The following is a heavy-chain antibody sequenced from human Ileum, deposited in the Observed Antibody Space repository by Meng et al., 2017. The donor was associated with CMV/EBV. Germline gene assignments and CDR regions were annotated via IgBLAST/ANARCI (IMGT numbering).Heavy chain of an antibody. Sequence: GESLKISCAACGFTFSSYDIHWVRQATGKGLEWVSAIGTAGDTYYPGSVKGLFTISRENAKNTLFLQMNSLRPEDTAVYYCARDIFTFGGVIDSSLDPWGQGTLVTVSS. J-gene: IGHJ5*02. V-gene: IGHV3-13*01. CDR2: IGTAGDT. CDR3: ARDIFTFGGVIDSSLDP. D-gene: IGHD3-16*02. CDR1: GFTFSSYD.